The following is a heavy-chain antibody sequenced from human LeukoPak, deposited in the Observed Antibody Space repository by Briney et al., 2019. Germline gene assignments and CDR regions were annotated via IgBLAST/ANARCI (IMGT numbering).Heavy chain of an antibody. J-gene: IGHJ4*02. CDR3: ARASHGQWELLYYFDY. V-gene: IGHV3-11*04. D-gene: IGHD1-26*01. CDR2: ISSSGSTI. Sequence: GGSLRLSCAASGFTFSDYYMSWIRQAPGKGLEWVSYISSSGSTIYYADSVKGRFTISRDNAKNSLYLQMNSLRAEDTAVYYCARASHGQWELLYYFDYWGQGTLVTVSS. CDR1: GFTFSDYY.